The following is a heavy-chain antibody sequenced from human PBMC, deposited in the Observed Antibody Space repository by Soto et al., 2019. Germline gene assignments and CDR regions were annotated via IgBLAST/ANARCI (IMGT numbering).Heavy chain of an antibody. CDR1: GFTFSSYG. CDR3: AKARGVRHPKTVAADY. J-gene: IGHJ4*02. CDR2: ISYDGSNK. V-gene: IGHV3-30*18. Sequence: QVQLVESGGGVVQPGRSLRLSCAASGFTFSSYGMHWVRQAPGKGLEWVAVISYDGSNKYYADSVKGRFTISRDNSKNTLYLQMNSLRAEDTAVYYCAKARGVRHPKTVAADYWGQGTLVTVSS. D-gene: IGHD6-19*01.